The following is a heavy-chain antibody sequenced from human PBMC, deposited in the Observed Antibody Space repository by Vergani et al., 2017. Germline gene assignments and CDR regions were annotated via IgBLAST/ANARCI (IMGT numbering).Heavy chain of an antibody. D-gene: IGHD3-9*01. Sequence: EVQLVESGGGLVQPGGSLRLSCAASGFTFSSYWMSWVRPAPGKGLEWVANIKQDGSEKYYVDSVKGRFTISRDNAKNSLYLQMNSLRAEDTAVYYCARDRGYDILTGYYYYYYYGMDVWGQGTTVTVSS. V-gene: IGHV3-7*04. CDR3: ARDRGYDILTGYYYYYYYGMDV. J-gene: IGHJ6*02. CDR1: GFTFSSYW. CDR2: IKQDGSEK.